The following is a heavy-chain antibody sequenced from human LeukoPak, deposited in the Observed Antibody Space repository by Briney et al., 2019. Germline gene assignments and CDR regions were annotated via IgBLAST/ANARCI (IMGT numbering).Heavy chain of an antibody. J-gene: IGHJ4*02. Sequence: GGSLRLSCAASGFTFSSYGMHWVRQAPGKGLEWVAVISYDGSNQYYTESVKGRFTISRDNSKNTLYLQMNSLRVEDTAAYYCAKPREGSSSWYAAGWGQGTLVTVSS. CDR1: GFTFSSYG. CDR2: ISYDGSNQ. V-gene: IGHV3-30*18. D-gene: IGHD6-13*01. CDR3: AKPREGSSSWYAAG.